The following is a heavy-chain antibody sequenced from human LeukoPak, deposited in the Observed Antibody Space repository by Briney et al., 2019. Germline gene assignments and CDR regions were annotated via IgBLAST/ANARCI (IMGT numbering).Heavy chain of an antibody. D-gene: IGHD5-12*01. CDR1: GFTVSSNY. CDR2: INWNGGST. V-gene: IGHV3-20*04. Sequence: GGPLRLSCAASGFTVSSNYMSWVRQAPGKGLEWVSGINWNGGSTGYADSVKGRFTISRDNAKNSLYLQMNSLRAEDTAVYYCAKANSAYDYDYFDYWGQGTLVTVSS. J-gene: IGHJ4*02. CDR3: AKANSAYDYDYFDY.